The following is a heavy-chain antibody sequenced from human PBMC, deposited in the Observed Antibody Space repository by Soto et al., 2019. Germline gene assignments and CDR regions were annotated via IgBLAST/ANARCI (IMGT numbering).Heavy chain of an antibody. J-gene: IGHJ4*02. CDR3: AKDWFPASIAVAGEGNYFDY. CDR1: GFTFSSYA. D-gene: IGHD6-19*01. Sequence: PGGSLRLSCAASGFTFSSYAMSWVRQAPGKGLEWVSAISGSGGSTYYADSVKGRFTISRDNSKNTLYLQMNSLRAEDTAVYYCAKDWFPASIAVAGEGNYFDYWGQGTLVTVAS. CDR2: ISGSGGST. V-gene: IGHV3-23*01.